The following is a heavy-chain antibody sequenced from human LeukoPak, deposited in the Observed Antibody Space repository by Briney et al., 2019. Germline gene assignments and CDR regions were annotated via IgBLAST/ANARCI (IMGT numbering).Heavy chain of an antibody. CDR3: AREPSGSGGYDY. J-gene: IGHJ4*02. Sequence: ASGKVSCKASGFTFSGYYMHWVRQAPGQGLEWMAWISPNSGGTNYVQKFQGRVTVTRDTSISTDYMDISGLTSDDTALYYCAREPSGSGGYDYWGQGTLVTVSS. V-gene: IGHV1-2*02. CDR2: ISPNSGGT. CDR1: GFTFSGYY. D-gene: IGHD3-10*01.